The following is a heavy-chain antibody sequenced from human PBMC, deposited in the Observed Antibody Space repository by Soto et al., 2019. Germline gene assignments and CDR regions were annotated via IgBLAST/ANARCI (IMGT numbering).Heavy chain of an antibody. D-gene: IGHD6-19*01. CDR2: ISYDGSNK. J-gene: IGHJ5*02. CDR3: AKESKQLLVGFTFVP. Sequence: PGGSLRLSCAASGFTFSSYGMHWVRQAPGKGLEWVAVISYDGSNKYYADSVKGRLTISRDNSKNTLYLQMNSLRAEDTAVYYCAKESKQLLVGFTFVPWGQGTLVTVSS. CDR1: GFTFSSYG. V-gene: IGHV3-30*18.